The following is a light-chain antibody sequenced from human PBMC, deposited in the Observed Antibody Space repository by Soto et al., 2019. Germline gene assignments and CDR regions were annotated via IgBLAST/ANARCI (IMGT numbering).Light chain of an antibody. CDR1: QSIGKH. Sequence: DIQMTQPPSSLSASVGDRVTITCRASQSIGKHLNWYQHKPGKAPKFLIYAASNLQSGVPSRFSGSGSGTDFTLTVNSLQPEDFATYYCQQGYTSAITFGQGTRLEIK. V-gene: IGKV1-39*01. J-gene: IGKJ5*01. CDR2: AAS. CDR3: QQGYTSAIT.